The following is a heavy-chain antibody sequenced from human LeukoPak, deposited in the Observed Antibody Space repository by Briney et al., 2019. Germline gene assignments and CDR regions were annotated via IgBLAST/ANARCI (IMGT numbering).Heavy chain of an antibody. CDR2: IYYSGST. J-gene: IGHJ5*02. CDR3: ARVDYGGRNWFDP. V-gene: IGHV4-31*03. CDR1: GGSISSGGYY. Sequence: SQTLSLTCTVSGGSISSGGYYWSWIRQHPGKGLEWIGYIYYSGSTYNNPSLKSRVTISVDTSKNQFSLKLSSVTAADTAVYYCARVDYGGRNWFDPWGQGTLVTVSS. D-gene: IGHD4-23*01.